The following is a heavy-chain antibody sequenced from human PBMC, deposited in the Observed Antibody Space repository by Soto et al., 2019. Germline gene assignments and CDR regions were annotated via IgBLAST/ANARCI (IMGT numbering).Heavy chain of an antibody. CDR2: FRTSGDGGTT. V-gene: IGHV3-23*01. J-gene: IGHJ4*02. D-gene: IGHD3-10*01. CDR1: GFTFSSYA. CDR3: AKKVNSGPGSQYFDY. Sequence: GGSLRLSCAASGFTFSSYAMSWVRQAPGKGLEWVSGFRTSGDGGTTYYADSVKGRFTISRDNSKNMLFLQMNSLRAEDTAIYYCAKKVNSGPGSQYFDYWGQGTLVTVSS.